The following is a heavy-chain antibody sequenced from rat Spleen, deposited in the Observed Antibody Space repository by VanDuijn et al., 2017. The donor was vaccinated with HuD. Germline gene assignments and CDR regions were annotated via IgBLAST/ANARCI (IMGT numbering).Heavy chain of an antibody. V-gene: IGHV5-19*01. J-gene: IGHJ2*01. CDR1: GFTFSHYG. D-gene: IGHD4-2*01. CDR3: SARNWRAY. CDR2: ISLSGGST. Sequence: EVQLVESGGGLVQPGRSLKLSCAASGFTFSHYGMHWIRQAPTKGLGWVASISLSGGSTSYRDSVKGRFTISRDNAKSTLYLQMDSLRSEDTATSYCSARNWRAYWGQGVMVTVSS.